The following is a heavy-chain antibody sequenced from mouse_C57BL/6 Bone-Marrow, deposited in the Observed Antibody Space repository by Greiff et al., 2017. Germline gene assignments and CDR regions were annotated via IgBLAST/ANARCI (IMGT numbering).Heavy chain of an antibody. J-gene: IGHJ2*01. CDR2: IWTGGGT. V-gene: IGHV2-9-1*01. D-gene: IGHD2-5*01. CDR1: GFSLTSYA. CDR3: ARNHAYYSNHYFDY. Sequence: VQLQQSGPGLVAPSQSLSITCTVSGFSLTSYAISWVRQPPGKGLEWLGVIWTGGGTNYNSALKSRLSISKDNSKSQVFLKMNSLQTDDTARYYCARNHAYYSNHYFDYWGQGTTLTVAS.